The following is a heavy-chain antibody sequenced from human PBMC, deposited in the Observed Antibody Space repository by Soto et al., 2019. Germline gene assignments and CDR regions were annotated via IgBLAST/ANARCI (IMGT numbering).Heavy chain of an antibody. CDR1: GFTFGDFG. V-gene: IGHV3-23*01. J-gene: IGHJ4*02. CDR3: AKKLTTYAVDPADY. CDR2: ISAGADAT. Sequence: GGSLRLSCASSGFTFGDFGMSWVRQAPGKGLEWVAVISAGADATYYAASVKGRFTLSRDNSKNILYLQMNSLTVADTAVYYCAKKLTTYAVDPADYWGQGTQVTV. D-gene: IGHD3-3*01.